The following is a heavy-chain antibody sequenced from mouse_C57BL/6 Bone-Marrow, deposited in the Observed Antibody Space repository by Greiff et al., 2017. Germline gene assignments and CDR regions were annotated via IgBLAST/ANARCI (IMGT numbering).Heavy chain of an antibody. D-gene: IGHD1-1*01. CDR2: INPNNGGT. CDR1: GYTFTDYN. V-gene: IGHV1-18*01. Sequence: EVQLQQSGPELVKPGASVKIPCKASGYTFTDYNMDWVKQSHGKSLEWIGDINPNNGGTIYNQKFKGKATLTVDQSSSTAYMELRSLTSEDTAVYYCAREGYYGSSAFAYWGQGTLVTVSA. CDR3: AREGYYGSSAFAY. J-gene: IGHJ3*01.